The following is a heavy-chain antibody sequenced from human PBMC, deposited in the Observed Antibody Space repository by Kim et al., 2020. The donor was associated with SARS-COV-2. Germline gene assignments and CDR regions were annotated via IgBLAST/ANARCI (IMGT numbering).Heavy chain of an antibody. D-gene: IGHD6-13*01. Sequence: YYNPSLKSRVTISVDTSKTQFSLKLSSVTAADTAVYYCARVPSSWYHFDYWGQGTLVTVSS. J-gene: IGHJ4*02. V-gene: IGHV4-39*07. CDR3: ARVPSSWYHFDY.